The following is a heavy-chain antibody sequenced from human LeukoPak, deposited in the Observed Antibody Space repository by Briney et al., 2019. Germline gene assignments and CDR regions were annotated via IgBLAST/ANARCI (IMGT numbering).Heavy chain of an antibody. CDR2: IKEDGSEK. Sequence: GGSLRLSCAASGFTFSYYWMTWVRQAPGKGLEWVANIKEDGSEKYYADSVKGRFTISRDNARNTLYLQMHSLRAEDTAVYYCVRDGDDYNFDYWGQGSLVTVSS. CDR1: GFTFSYYW. J-gene: IGHJ4*02. D-gene: IGHD5-24*01. V-gene: IGHV3-7*01. CDR3: VRDGDDYNFDY.